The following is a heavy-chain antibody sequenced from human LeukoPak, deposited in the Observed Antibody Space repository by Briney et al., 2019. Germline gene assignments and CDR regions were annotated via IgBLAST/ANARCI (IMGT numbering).Heavy chain of an antibody. V-gene: IGHV3-30-3*01. CDR2: ISYDGSNK. CDR1: GFTFSSYA. J-gene: IGHJ4*02. CDR3: ARDMITFGGVIVSPDY. D-gene: IGHD3-16*02. Sequence: GGSLRLSCAASGFTFSSYAMHWVRQAPGKGLEWVAVISYDGSNKYYADSVKGRFTISRDNSKNTLYLQMNSLRAEDTAVYYCARDMITFGGVIVSPDYWGQGTLVTVSS.